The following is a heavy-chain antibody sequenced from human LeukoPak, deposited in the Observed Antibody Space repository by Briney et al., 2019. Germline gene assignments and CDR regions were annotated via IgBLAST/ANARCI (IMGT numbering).Heavy chain of an antibody. CDR1: GFTFGDYA. CDR2: IRSKAYGGTT. J-gene: IGHJ4*02. Sequence: PGGSLGLSCTASGFTFGDYAMSWVRQAPGKGLEWVGFIRSKAYGGTTEYAASVKGRFTISRDDSKSIAYLQMNSLKTEDTAVYHCTRDGITYYYDSSDGLGYFDYWGQGTLVTVSS. D-gene: IGHD3-22*01. CDR3: TRDGITYYYDSSDGLGYFDY. V-gene: IGHV3-49*04.